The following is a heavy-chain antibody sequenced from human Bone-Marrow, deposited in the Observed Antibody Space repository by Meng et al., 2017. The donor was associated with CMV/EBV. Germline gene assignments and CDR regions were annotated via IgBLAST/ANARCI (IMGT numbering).Heavy chain of an antibody. D-gene: IGHD2-2*01. V-gene: IGHV3-23*03. CDR1: GFTFSSYA. J-gene: IGHJ4*02. CDR3: AKNRPIVPAATFDY. CDR2: IYSGGSST. Sequence: GESLKISCAASGFTFSSYAMSWVRQAPGKGLEWVSVIYSGGSSTYYADSVKGRFTISRDNSKNTLYLQMNSLRAEDTAVYYCAKNRPIVPAATFDYWGQGPLVTVSS.